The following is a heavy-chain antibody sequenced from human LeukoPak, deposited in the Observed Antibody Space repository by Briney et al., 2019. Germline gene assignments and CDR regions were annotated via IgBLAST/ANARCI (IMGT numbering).Heavy chain of an antibody. D-gene: IGHD3-3*01. J-gene: IGHJ3*02. V-gene: IGHV3-23*01. Sequence: GGSLRLSCADSGFTFSSYAMSWVRQAPGKGLEWVSAISGSGGSTYYADSVKGRFTISRDNSKNTLYLQMNSLRAEDTAVYYCAKDVLRFLEWFHDAFDIWGQGTMVTVSS. CDR3: AKDVLRFLEWFHDAFDI. CDR1: GFTFSSYA. CDR2: ISGSGGST.